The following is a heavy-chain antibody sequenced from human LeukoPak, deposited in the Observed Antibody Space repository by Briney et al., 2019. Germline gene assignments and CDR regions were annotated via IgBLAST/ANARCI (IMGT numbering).Heavy chain of an antibody. D-gene: IGHD3-22*01. Sequence: GGSLRLSCGASGFNVSRNYMSWVRQARGKGLEWVSVIYSGGSTYYADSLKGRFTISRHNSKNTLYLQLNSLRPEDTAVYYCASSGYYDSSIFDYWGQGTLVTVSS. J-gene: IGHJ4*02. V-gene: IGHV3-53*04. CDR3: ASSGYYDSSIFDY. CDR1: GFNVSRNY. CDR2: IYSGGST.